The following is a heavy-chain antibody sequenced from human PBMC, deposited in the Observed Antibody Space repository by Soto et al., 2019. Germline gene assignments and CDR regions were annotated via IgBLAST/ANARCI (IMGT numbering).Heavy chain of an antibody. CDR1: GDNFNYYA. CDR3: TRGQGGFRFAVVVGGVNGMEV. D-gene: IGHD1-26*01. J-gene: IGHJ6*02. CDR2: LIPSFGTA. V-gene: IGHV1-69*01. Sequence: QVLLVQSEAEVKNPGSSMRVSCTASGDNFNYYAFSCVREAPGQGLEWLGGLIPSFGTADYSQKFQGRVSITADESTKTVYMAIYSLNFNDTAVYYCTRGQGGFRFAVVVGGVNGMEVGGQGTTVTVSS.